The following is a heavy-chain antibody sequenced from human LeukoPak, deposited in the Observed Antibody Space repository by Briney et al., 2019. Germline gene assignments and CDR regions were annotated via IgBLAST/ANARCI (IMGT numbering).Heavy chain of an antibody. CDR1: GFTFSSYA. Sequence: GGSLRLSCAASGFTFSSYAMSWVRQAPGKGLEWVSGISGSGGYTYYADSVKGRVTISRDNSKNTLYLQMNSLRAEDTAVYYCARLKLLWSNYFDYWGQGTLVTVSS. D-gene: IGHD2-2*01. CDR2: ISGSGGYT. CDR3: ARLKLLWSNYFDY. J-gene: IGHJ4*02. V-gene: IGHV3-23*01.